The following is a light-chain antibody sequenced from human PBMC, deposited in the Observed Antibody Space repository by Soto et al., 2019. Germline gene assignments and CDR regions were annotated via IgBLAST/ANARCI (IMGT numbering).Light chain of an antibody. J-gene: IGKJ3*01. CDR2: WAS. V-gene: IGKV4-1*01. CDR3: QQHYSSPFT. Sequence: DIVMTQSPDSLAVSLGERATINCKSSQSVLYSSNNKNYLTWYQQKPGQPPKLLIYWASTRESGAPDRFSGSGSGTDFTPTISSLQAEDVAVYYCQQHYSSPFTFGPGTKVDIK. CDR1: QSVLYSSNNKNY.